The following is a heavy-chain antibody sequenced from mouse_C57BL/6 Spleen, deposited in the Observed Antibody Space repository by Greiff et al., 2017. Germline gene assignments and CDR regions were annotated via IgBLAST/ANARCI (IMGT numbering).Heavy chain of an antibody. D-gene: IGHD2-4*01. J-gene: IGHJ3*01. V-gene: IGHV1-80*01. CDR1: GYAFSSYW. Sequence: QVQLKESGAELVKPGASVKISCKASGYAFSSYWMNWVKQRPGKGLEWIGQIYPGDGDTNYNGEFKGKATLTADKSSSTASMQLSSLTSEDSAVYFCARWDDYDSFAYWGQGTLVTVSA. CDR3: ARWDDYDSFAY. CDR2: IYPGDGDT.